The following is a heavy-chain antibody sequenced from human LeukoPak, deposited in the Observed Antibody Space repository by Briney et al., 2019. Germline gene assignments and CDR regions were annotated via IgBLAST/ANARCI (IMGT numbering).Heavy chain of an antibody. CDR3: ARGVVVPAAHYYYGMDV. Sequence: ASETLSLTCTVSGGSISSYYWSWIRQPPGKGLEWIGYIYYSGSTNYNPSLKSRVTISVDTSKNQFSLKLSSVTAADTAVYYCARGVVVPAAHYYYGMDVWGQGTTVTVSS. J-gene: IGHJ6*02. D-gene: IGHD2-2*01. V-gene: IGHV4-59*12. CDR1: GGSISSYY. CDR2: IYYSGST.